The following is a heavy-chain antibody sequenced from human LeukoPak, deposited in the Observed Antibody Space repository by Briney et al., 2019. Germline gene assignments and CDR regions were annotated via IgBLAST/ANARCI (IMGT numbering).Heavy chain of an antibody. V-gene: IGHV3-53*01. J-gene: IGHJ4*02. CDR1: GFTVSDNY. D-gene: IGHD1-1*01. CDR2: IYSGGAT. CDR3: ARDLGSAAGW. Sequence: GGSLRLSCAASGFTVSDNYMSWVRQAPGKGLEWVSAIYSGGATRYAESVKGRFTISRDNSKNTLYLQMNSLRVEDTAMYYRARDLGSAAGWWGQGTLVTVSS.